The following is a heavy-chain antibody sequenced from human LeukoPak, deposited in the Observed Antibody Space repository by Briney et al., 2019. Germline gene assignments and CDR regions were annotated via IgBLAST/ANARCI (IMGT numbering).Heavy chain of an antibody. J-gene: IGHJ4*02. Sequence: GGSLRLSCAASGFTFSSYWMSWVRQAPGKGLEWVANIKQDGSEKYYVDSVKGRFTISRGNAKNSLYLQMNSLRAEDTAVYYCARGGGIAAAGPTYYFDYWGQGTLVTVSS. CDR3: ARGGGIAAAGPTYYFDY. D-gene: IGHD6-13*01. CDR1: GFTFSSYW. V-gene: IGHV3-7*01. CDR2: IKQDGSEK.